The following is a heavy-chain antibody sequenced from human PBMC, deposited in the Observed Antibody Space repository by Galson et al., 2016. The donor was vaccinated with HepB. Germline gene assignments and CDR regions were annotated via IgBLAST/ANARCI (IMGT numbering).Heavy chain of an antibody. D-gene: IGHD4-11*01. CDR1: GNTFTGDY. CDR3: ASGCYYSNLTY. J-gene: IGHJ4*02. CDR2: VNPSSGST. V-gene: IGHV1-2*06. Sequence: SVKISCKASGNTFTGDYLHWVRQAPGQGLEWMGRVNPSSGSTIYAHNFQGRVTMTRDTSIGTAYMELSRLRSDDTAAYYCASGCYYSNLTYWGQGTLVTVSS.